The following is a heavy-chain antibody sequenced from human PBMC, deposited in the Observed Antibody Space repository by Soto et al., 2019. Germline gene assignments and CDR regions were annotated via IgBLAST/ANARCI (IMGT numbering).Heavy chain of an antibody. CDR1: GYTFTGYY. CDR3: TRGGGYSAWVGDY. J-gene: IGHJ4*02. Sequence: ASVKVSCKASGYTFTGYYMHWVRQAPGQGLEWMGWINPNSGGTNYAQKFQDWVTMTRDTSIKTAYMEWSRLGFDDTAVYYCTRGGGYSAWVGDYWGQGTLVTVSS. V-gene: IGHV1-2*04. CDR2: INPNSGGT. D-gene: IGHD5-18*01.